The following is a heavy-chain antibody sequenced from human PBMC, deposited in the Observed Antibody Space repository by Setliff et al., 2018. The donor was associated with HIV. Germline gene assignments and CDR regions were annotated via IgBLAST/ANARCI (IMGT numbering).Heavy chain of an antibody. J-gene: IGHJ4*02. CDR1: GFTFSSYW. V-gene: IGHV3-74*01. CDR2: MNTDGSST. D-gene: IGHD3-16*01. CDR3: VRAASGLDI. Sequence: GGSLRLSCAASGFTFSSYWMHWVRQAPGKGLVWVFGMNTDGSSTRYADSVKGRFTISRDNAKNMLYLQMNNLKSEDTAVYYCVRAASGLDIWSQKILVTVSS.